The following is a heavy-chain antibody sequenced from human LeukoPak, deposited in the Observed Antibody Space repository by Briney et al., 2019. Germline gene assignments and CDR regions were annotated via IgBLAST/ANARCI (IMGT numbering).Heavy chain of an antibody. J-gene: IGHJ4*02. CDR2: IYCSGIT. Sequence: AETLSLTCTVSGGSMNGYYWSWIRQPPGKGLEWIGYIYCSGITNYHPSLKGRVTIYQNTHKKQFSLRMTPLTAADTAVYSRARGDAIYFDAWGQGTLVTVS. D-gene: IGHD3-16*01. V-gene: IGHV4-59*01. CDR1: GGSMNGYY. CDR3: ARGDAIYFDA.